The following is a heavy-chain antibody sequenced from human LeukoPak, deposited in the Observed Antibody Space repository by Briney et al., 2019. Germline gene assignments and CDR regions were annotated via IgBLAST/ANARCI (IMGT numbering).Heavy chain of an antibody. J-gene: IGHJ4*02. CDR1: GYTFTGYY. CDR3: ARGTLHNIVVVPSALGY. V-gene: IGHV1-2*02. Sequence: ASVKVSCKASGYTFTGYYMHWVRQAPGQGLEWMGWINPNSVGTNYAQKFQRRVTMTRDTSISTAYMELSRLRSYDTAVYYCARGTLHNIVVVPSALGYWGQGTLVTVSS. D-gene: IGHD2-2*01. CDR2: INPNSVGT.